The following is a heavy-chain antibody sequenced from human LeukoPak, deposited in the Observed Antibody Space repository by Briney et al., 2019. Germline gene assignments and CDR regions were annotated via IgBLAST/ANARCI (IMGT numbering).Heavy chain of an antibody. V-gene: IGHV4-34*01. J-gene: IGHJ6*03. CDR1: GGSFSGYC. D-gene: IGHD3-22*01. CDR2: INHSGST. CDR3: ARGPYYYDSSGYYYYYYYMDV. Sequence: SETLSLTCAVYGGSFSGYCRSWIRQPPGKGLEWIGEINHSGSTNYNPSLKSRVTISVDTSKNQFSLKLSSVTAADTAVYYCARGPYYYDSSGYYYYYYYMDVWGKGTTVTVSS.